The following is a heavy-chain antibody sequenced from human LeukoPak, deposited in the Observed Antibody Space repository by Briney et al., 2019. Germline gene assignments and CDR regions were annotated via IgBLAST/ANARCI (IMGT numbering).Heavy chain of an antibody. CDR1: GGTFSSYA. D-gene: IGHD1-14*01. Sequence: SVKVSCKASGGTFSSYAISWVRQAPGQGLEWMGRIIPILGIANYAQKFQGRVTITADKSTSTAYMELSSLRSEDTAVYYCARSPISPSEYFDYWGQGTPVTVSS. CDR2: IIPILGIA. V-gene: IGHV1-69*04. J-gene: IGHJ4*02. CDR3: ARSPISPSEYFDY.